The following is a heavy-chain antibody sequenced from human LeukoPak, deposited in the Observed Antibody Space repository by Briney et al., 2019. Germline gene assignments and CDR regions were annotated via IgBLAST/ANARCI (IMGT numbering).Heavy chain of an antibody. CDR2: ISASGGST. CDR1: GFTFSSYA. CDR3: AKGYSSGWYCFDY. V-gene: IGHV3-23*01. Sequence: GGSLRLACAAPGFTFSSYAMNWVRQAPGKGLEYVSTISASGGSTYYADSVKGRFTISRDNSKNTLYLQMNSLRAEDTAIYYCAKGYSSGWYCFDYWGQGTLVTVSS. J-gene: IGHJ4*02. D-gene: IGHD6-19*01.